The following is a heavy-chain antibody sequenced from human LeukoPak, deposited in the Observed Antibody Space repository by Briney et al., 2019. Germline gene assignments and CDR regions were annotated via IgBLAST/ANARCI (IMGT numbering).Heavy chain of an antibody. Sequence: PGGSLRLSCAASGFTFSDYYMSWIRQAPGKGLEWVSYISGSGSTVCYAASVRGRFTISRDDAKNSLFLQMNSLRAEDTVVYYCARDRGNSDPGDWFDSWGQGTLVTVSS. V-gene: IGHV3-11*01. CDR3: ARDRGNSDPGDWFDS. D-gene: IGHD4-23*01. CDR1: GFTFSDYY. CDR2: ISGSGSTV. J-gene: IGHJ5*01.